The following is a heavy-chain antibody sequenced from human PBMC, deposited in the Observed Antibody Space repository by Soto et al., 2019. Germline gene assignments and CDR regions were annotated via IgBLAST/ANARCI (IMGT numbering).Heavy chain of an antibody. J-gene: IGHJ5*02. CDR2: IYYSWST. V-gene: IGHV4-59*08. D-gene: IGHD6-13*01. Sequence: QVQLQESAPGLVKPSETLSLTCTVSGGFISSYYWSWIRQPPGKGLEWIGYIYYSWSTNYNPSLKSRVTISGDTAKNQFSLMLSSVTAADTAMYYCARRSSSKGRTGGGPWTAWFDPWGQGTLVTVSS. CDR1: GGFISSYY. CDR3: ARRSSSKGRTGGGPWTAWFDP.